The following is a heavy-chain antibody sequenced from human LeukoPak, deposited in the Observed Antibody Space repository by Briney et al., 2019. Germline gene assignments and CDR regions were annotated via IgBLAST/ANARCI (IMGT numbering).Heavy chain of an antibody. CDR1: GGSISSSSYY. D-gene: IGHD5-18*01. CDR2: IYYSGST. J-gene: IGHJ4*02. CDR3: AIKGGLYSYGYKGGDYYFDY. V-gene: IGHV4-39*07. Sequence: SETLSLTCTVSGGSISSSSYYWGWIRQPPGKGLEWIGSIYYSGSTYYNPSLKSRVTISVDTSKNQFSLKLSSVTAADTAVYYCAIKGGLYSYGYKGGDYYFDYWGQGTLVTVSS.